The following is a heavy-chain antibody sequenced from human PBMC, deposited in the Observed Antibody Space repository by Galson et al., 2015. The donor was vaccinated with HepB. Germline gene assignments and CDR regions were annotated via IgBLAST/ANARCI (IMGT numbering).Heavy chain of an antibody. V-gene: IGHV1-69*10. J-gene: IGHJ6*03. CDR1: GGSFSSSA. Sequence: SVKVSCKASGGSFSSSAVSWVRQAPGQGLEWMGAIIPTLGIANYTQKFQGRVTITADTSTNTAYMELTSLRSEDTAVYYCAAPAYCGGDCYASQFYFMDVWGKGTTVTVSS. CDR3: AAPAYCGGDCYASQFYFMDV. D-gene: IGHD2-21*01. CDR2: IIPTLGIA.